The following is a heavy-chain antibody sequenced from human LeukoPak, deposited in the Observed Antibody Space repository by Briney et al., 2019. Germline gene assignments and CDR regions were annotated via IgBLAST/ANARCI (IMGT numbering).Heavy chain of an antibody. V-gene: IGHV3-48*02. CDR3: ARDISYCGGDCAPYYFDY. CDR1: GFSFSTYS. Sequence: GGSLRLSCAASGFSFSTYSMIWVRQAPGKGLEWISYISPSSGAMYYADSVKGRFTVSRDDAKNSLYLQMNSLRDEDAAVYYCARDISYCGGDCAPYYFDYWGQGTLVTVSS. D-gene: IGHD2-21*02. CDR2: ISPSSGAM. J-gene: IGHJ4*02.